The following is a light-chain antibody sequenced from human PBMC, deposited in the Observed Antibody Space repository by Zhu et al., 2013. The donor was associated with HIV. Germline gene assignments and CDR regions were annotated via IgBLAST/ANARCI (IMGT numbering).Light chain of an antibody. J-gene: IGKJ4*01. CDR2: GAS. Sequence: EIVLTQSPGTLSLSPGERATLSCTASQSVSSSYLTWYQQRPGQAPRLLIFGASSRASGIPDRFSGSGSGTDFTLTISRLEPEDFAVYYCQHYAGSLTFGGGTKVEIK. V-gene: IGKV3-20*01. CDR3: QHYAGSLT. CDR1: QSVSSSY.